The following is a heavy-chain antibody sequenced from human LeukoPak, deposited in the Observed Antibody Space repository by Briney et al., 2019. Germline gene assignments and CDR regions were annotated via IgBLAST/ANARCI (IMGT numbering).Heavy chain of an antibody. D-gene: IGHD6-19*01. CDR1: GYTFTSYG. Sequence: AAVKVSCMASGYTFTSYGISWVRQAPGQGLEWMGWISAYNCNTNYAQKLQGRVTMTTDTSTSTAYMELRSLRSDDTAVHYCAGVGGPYSSGWFDFWGQGTLVTVSS. V-gene: IGHV1-18*04. J-gene: IGHJ4*02. CDR2: ISAYNCNT. CDR3: AGVGGPYSSGWFDF.